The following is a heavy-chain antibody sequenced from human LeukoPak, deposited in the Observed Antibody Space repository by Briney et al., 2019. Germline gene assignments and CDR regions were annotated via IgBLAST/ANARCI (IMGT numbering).Heavy chain of an antibody. J-gene: IGHJ4*02. D-gene: IGHD6-19*01. CDR1: GFTFSSCS. CDR3: ARGEQWLPFDY. CDR2: ISSGSSSI. Sequence: GGSLRLSCAASGFTFSSCSMNWVRQAPGKGLEWVSYISSGSSSIYYADSVKGRFTISRDNAENSLYLQMNSLRAEDTAVYYCARGEQWLPFDYWGQGTLVTVSS. V-gene: IGHV3-48*01.